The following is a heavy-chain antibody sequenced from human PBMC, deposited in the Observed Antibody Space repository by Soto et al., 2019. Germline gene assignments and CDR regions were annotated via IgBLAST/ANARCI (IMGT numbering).Heavy chain of an antibody. V-gene: IGHV1-69*19. CDR3: AMEGQVHTPAFVY. CDR2: ISPMFGAA. Sequence: QVQLVQSGAEMKKPGSSVKVSCQSSGGTFNTYAMNWVRQAPGQGPEWMGDISPMFGAANYAPKFQGRVTITADESTGTSYMQLSSLTSEDTALYFCAMEGQVHTPAFVYWGQGTLVTVSS. J-gene: IGHJ4*02. D-gene: IGHD3-10*01. CDR1: GGTFNTYA.